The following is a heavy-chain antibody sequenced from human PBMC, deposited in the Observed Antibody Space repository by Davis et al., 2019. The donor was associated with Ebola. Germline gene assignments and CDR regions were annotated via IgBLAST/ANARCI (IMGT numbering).Heavy chain of an antibody. CDR2: MSGSGGST. CDR1: GFTFSGYA. Sequence: GESLKISCAASGFTFSGYAMSWVREAPGKGLDWVSAMSGSGGSTYYADSVKGRFTISRDNSKNTLYLQMNSLRAEDTAVYYCAKNQDCSGGNCYYYGMDVWGQGTTVTVSS. V-gene: IGHV3-23*01. J-gene: IGHJ6*02. CDR3: AKNQDCSGGNCYYYGMDV. D-gene: IGHD2-15*01.